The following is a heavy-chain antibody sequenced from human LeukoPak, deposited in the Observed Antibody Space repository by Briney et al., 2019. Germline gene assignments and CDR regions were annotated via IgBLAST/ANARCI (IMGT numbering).Heavy chain of an antibody. D-gene: IGHD3-3*01. Sequence: PGGSLRLSCAASGFTFSSYAMHWVRQAPGKGLEWVAVISYDGSNKYYADSVKGRFTISRDNSKNTLYLQMNSLRAEDTAVYYCARDFQRVVRFYYYYMDVWGKGTTVTVSS. CDR1: GFTFSSYA. J-gene: IGHJ6*03. CDR2: ISYDGSNK. V-gene: IGHV3-30*07. CDR3: ARDFQRVVRFYYYYMDV.